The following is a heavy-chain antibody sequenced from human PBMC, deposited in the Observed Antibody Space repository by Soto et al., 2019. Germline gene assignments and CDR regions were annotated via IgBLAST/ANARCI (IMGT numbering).Heavy chain of an antibody. Sequence: SQTLSLTFGISGDSVSSNSASWNGIRQSPSRGFEWLGRTYYRSKWYNDYAVSVKSRITINPDTSKNQFSLQLNSVTPDDTAVYYCTRESMSGWSDFWGRGTLVTVSS. J-gene: IGHJ4*02. CDR2: TYYRSKWYN. V-gene: IGHV6-1*01. D-gene: IGHD6-19*01. CDR3: TRESMSGWSDF. CDR1: GDSVSSNSAS.